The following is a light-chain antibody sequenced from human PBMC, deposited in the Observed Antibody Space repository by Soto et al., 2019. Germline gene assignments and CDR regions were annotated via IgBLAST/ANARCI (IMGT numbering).Light chain of an antibody. CDR2: DAS. Sequence: EIVLTQSPDTLSLSPGERVTLSCRASQSVGNNFLAWYQQKPGQAPTLLIYDASSRASGLPDRFSGSGSGTDFTLTISRLEPEDFAVYYCQQYGSSPPLTFGGGTKVDIK. CDR1: QSVGNNF. J-gene: IGKJ4*01. V-gene: IGKV3-20*01. CDR3: QQYGSSPPLT.